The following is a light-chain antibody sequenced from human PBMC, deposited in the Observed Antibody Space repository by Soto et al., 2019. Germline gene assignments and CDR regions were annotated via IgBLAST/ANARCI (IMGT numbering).Light chain of an antibody. CDR3: SSYTSSSTLV. CDR1: SSDVGAYNY. V-gene: IGLV2-14*01. CDR2: DVS. J-gene: IGLJ2*01. Sequence: QSVLTQPASVSGSPGQSITISCTGASSDVGAYNYVSWYQQHPGKAPKLMIFDVSNRPSGVSNCFSASKSGNTASLTISGLQAEDEADYYCSSYTSSSTLVFGGGTKVTVL.